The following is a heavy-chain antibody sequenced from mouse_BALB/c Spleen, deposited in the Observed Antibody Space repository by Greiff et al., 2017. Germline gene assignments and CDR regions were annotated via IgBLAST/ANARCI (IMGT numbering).Heavy chain of an antibody. V-gene: IGHV1S81*02. J-gene: IGHJ2*01. CDR3: TRGMITTGLDY. D-gene: IGHD2-4*01. CDR1: GYTFTSYY. Sequence: QVQLQQPGAELVKPGASVKLSCKASGYTFTSYYMYWVKQRPGQGLEWIGGINPSNGGTNSNEKFKSKATLTVDKSSSTAYMQLSSLTSEDSAVYYCTRGMITTGLDYWGQGTTLTGSS. CDR2: INPSNGGT.